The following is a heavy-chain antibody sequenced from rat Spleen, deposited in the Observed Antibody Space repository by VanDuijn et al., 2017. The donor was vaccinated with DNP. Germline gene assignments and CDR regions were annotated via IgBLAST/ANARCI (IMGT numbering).Heavy chain of an antibody. Sequence: EVQLVESGGGLVQPGGSLKLSCAASGFTFSDYYMAWVRQAPTKGLEWVAYTNYNGGSTYNGDSVKGRFTISRDNAKSTLYLQMDSLRSEDTATYYCATHWTMMVVITTVYWGQGVMVTVSS. V-gene: IGHV5-20*01. J-gene: IGHJ2*01. CDR3: ATHWTMMVVITTVY. CDR1: GFTFSDYY. CDR2: TNYNGGST. D-gene: IGHD1-12*02.